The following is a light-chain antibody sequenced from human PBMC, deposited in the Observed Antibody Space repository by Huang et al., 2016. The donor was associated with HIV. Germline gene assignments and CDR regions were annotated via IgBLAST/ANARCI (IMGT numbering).Light chain of an antibody. Sequence: ETVMTQSPVTLSVSPGDRASLSCRSTQIVSSHLAWYRQKPGQAPRLLIYAASTSATGVPARFSGSGAGTEFTLTISTLQSEDSAVYYCQQYNDFRSTFGPGTRVEIK. V-gene: IGKV3-15*01. J-gene: IGKJ3*01. CDR3: QQYNDFRST. CDR1: QIVSSH. CDR2: AAS.